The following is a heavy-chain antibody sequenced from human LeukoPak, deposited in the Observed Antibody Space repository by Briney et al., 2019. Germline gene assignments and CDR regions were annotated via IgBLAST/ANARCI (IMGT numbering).Heavy chain of an antibody. D-gene: IGHD6-6*01. Sequence: GGSLRLSCATSGFSFSSYDMNWVRQAPGKGLEWVSALSSGGGSTYYVDSVQGRFIISRDNSKNTLYLQMNSLRAEDTAVYYCAKDRSSIAARYFDYWGQGTLVTVSS. CDR1: GFSFSSYD. V-gene: IGHV3-23*01. CDR2: LSSGGGST. CDR3: AKDRSSIAARYFDY. J-gene: IGHJ4*02.